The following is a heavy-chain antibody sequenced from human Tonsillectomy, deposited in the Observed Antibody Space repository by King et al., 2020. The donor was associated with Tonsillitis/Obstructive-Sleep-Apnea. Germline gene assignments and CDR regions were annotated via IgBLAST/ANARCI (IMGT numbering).Heavy chain of an antibody. CDR1: GFTFSNAC. Sequence: VQLVESGGGLVKPGGYLRLSCAASGFTFSNACMTWVVHSPGEGLEWDVGIQSKTNCGTTDYAEPVKGRFTISRDDSKNTLYLQMNSLKTEDTAVYYCTTLLGYCSSTSCSGYWGQGTLVTVSS. V-gene: IGHV3-15*01. CDR2: IQSKTNCGTT. CDR3: TTLLGYCSSTSCSGY. J-gene: IGHJ4*02. D-gene: IGHD2-2*01.